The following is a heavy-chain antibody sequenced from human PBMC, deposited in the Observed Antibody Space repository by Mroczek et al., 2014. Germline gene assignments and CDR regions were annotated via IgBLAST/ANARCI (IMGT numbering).Heavy chain of an antibody. J-gene: IGHJ5*02. Sequence: SGAEVKKPGASVKVSCKVSGYTLTELSMHWVRQAPGKGLEWMGGFDPEDGETIYAQKFQGRVTMTEDTSTDTAYMELSSLRSEDTAVYYCATLRYCSSTSCYTGRNNWFDPWGQGTLVTVSS. CDR2: FDPEDGET. D-gene: IGHD2-2*02. CDR1: GYTLTELS. V-gene: IGHV1-24*01. CDR3: ATLRYCSSTSCYTGRNNWFDP.